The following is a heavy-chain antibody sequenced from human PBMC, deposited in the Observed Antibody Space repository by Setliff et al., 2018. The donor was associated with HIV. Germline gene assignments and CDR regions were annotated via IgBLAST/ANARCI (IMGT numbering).Heavy chain of an antibody. CDR2: INHSGST. CDR3: ARDRYTWNYGKNYMDV. J-gene: IGHJ6*03. Sequence: SQTLPLTCALYGGSYSGYYWSWIRQPPGKGLEWIGEINHSGSTNYNPSLKSRVTISVDTSKNQFSLKLSPVTAADTAVYYCARDRYTWNYGKNYMDVWGKGTTVTVSS. D-gene: IGHD1-7*01. CDR1: GGSYSGYY. V-gene: IGHV4-34*01.